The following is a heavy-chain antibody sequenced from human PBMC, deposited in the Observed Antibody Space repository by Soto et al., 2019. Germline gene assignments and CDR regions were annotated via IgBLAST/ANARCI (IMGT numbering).Heavy chain of an antibody. V-gene: IGHV3-23*01. Sequence: PGGSLRLSCAASGFTFSSYAMSWVRQAPGKGLEWVSAISGSGGSTYYADSVKGRFTISRDNSKNTLYLQMNSLRAEDTAVYYCAKRVIDGTTIAYYFDYWGQGTLVTVSS. CDR3: AKRVIDGTTIAYYFDY. D-gene: IGHD1-1*01. CDR2: ISGSGGST. CDR1: GFTFSSYA. J-gene: IGHJ4*02.